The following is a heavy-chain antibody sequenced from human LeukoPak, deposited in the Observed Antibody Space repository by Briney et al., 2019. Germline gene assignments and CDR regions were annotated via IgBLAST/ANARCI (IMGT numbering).Heavy chain of an antibody. CDR3: ARDRGVEMATITDY. Sequence: GASVKVSCKASGHTFTSYGISWVRQAPGQGLEWMGWISAYNGNTNYAQKLQGRVTMTTDTSTSTAYMELRSLRSDDTAVYYCARDRGVEMATITDYWGQGTLVTVSS. CDR2: ISAYNGNT. CDR1: GHTFTSYG. V-gene: IGHV1-18*01. D-gene: IGHD5-24*01. J-gene: IGHJ4*02.